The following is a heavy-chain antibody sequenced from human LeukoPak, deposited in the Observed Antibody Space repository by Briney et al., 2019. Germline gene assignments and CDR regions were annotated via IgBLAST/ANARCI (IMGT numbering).Heavy chain of an antibody. J-gene: IGHJ4*02. CDR3: ARGLESRGYSYVGY. CDR2: IIPIFGTA. Sequence: EASVKVSCKASGGTFSSYAISWVRQAPGQGLEWMGGIIPIFGTANYAQKFQGRVTITADESTSTAYMELSSLRSEDTAVYYCARGLESRGYSYVGYWGQGTLVTASS. V-gene: IGHV1-69*13. CDR1: GGTFSSYA. D-gene: IGHD5-18*01.